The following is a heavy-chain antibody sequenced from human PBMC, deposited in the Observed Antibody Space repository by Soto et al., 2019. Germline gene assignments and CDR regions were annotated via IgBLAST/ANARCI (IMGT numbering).Heavy chain of an antibody. CDR1: GFNFSNHG. J-gene: IGHJ4*02. V-gene: IGHV3-30*18. CDR2: ISNAGNNK. CDR3: AKDRVKIGYVFDY. Sequence: GGSLRLSCAASGFNFSNHGMHWVRQAPGKGLEWVAVISNAGNNKYYADSVKGRFSTSRDNSTNMVYLQMNSLRPEDTAVYYCAKDRVKIGYVFDYWGQGTLVTVSS. D-gene: IGHD2-2*01.